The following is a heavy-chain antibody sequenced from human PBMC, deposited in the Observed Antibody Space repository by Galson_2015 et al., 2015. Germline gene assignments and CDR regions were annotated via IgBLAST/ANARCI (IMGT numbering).Heavy chain of an antibody. D-gene: IGHD4-11*01. Sequence: SLRLSCAASGFTFSSYAMHWVRQAPGKGLEWVAVISYDGSNKYYADSVKGRFTISRDNSRNTLYLQMNSLRAEDTAVYYCARGSTVTTLPPYDYWGQGTLVTVSS. V-gene: IGHV3-30-3*01. CDR2: ISYDGSNK. CDR3: ARGSTVTTLPPYDY. J-gene: IGHJ4*02. CDR1: GFTFSSYA.